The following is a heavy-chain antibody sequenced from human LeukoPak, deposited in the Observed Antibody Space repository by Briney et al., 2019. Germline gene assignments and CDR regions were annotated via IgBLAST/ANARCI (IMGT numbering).Heavy chain of an antibody. CDR3: ATSLRHYYDSSGYYFGY. V-gene: IGHV3-23*01. CDR1: GLTFSSYA. D-gene: IGHD3-22*01. J-gene: IGHJ4*02. Sequence: GGSLRLSCAASGLTFSSYAMSWVRQAPGKGLEWVSAISGSGGSTYYADSVKGRFTISRDNSKNTLYLQMNSLRAEDTAVYYCATSLRHYYDSSGYYFGYWGQGTLVTVSS. CDR2: ISGSGGST.